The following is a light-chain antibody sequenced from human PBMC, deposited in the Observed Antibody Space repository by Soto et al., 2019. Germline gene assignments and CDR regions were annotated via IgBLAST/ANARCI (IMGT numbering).Light chain of an antibody. J-gene: IGLJ1*01. Sequence: QSALTQPASVSRSPGQSITVSCTGTSSDVGGYTYVSWYQQHPLKAPKLLIYDVTNRPSGVSDRFSGSKSGNTASLTISGLQAEDEADYYCSSYTSSSTPYVFGTGTKLTVL. V-gene: IGLV2-14*01. CDR1: SSDVGGYTY. CDR3: SSYTSSSTPYV. CDR2: DVT.